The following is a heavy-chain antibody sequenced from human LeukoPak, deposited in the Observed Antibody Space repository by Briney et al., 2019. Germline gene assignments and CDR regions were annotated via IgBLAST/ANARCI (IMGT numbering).Heavy chain of an antibody. CDR3: AREGSSGYYYGY. CDR1: GYTFTDYY. V-gene: IGHV1-2*02. Sequence: ASVKVSCKASGYTFTDYYMHWARQAPGQGLEWMGWINPNGGGTNYAPKFQGRVTMTRDTSISTAYIEVSRLRSDDTAVYYCAREGSSGYYYGYWGQGTLVTVSS. J-gene: IGHJ4*02. CDR2: INPNGGGT. D-gene: IGHD3-22*01.